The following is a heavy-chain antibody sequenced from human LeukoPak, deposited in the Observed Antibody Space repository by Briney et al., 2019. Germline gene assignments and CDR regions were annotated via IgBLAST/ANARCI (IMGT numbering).Heavy chain of an antibody. V-gene: IGHV3-48*03. CDR1: GFTFSSYE. Sequence: GGSLRLSCAASGFTFSSYEMNWVRQAPGKGLEWVSYISSSGSTIYYADSVKGRFTISRDNAKNSLYLQMNSLRAEDTAVYYCAGGSEYSSGWYEGDNWFDPWGQGTLVTVSS. CDR2: ISSSGSTI. J-gene: IGHJ5*02. D-gene: IGHD6-19*01. CDR3: AGGSEYSSGWYEGDNWFDP.